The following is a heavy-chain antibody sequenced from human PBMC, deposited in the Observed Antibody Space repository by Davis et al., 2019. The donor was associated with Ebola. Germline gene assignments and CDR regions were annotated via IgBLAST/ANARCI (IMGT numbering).Heavy chain of an antibody. CDR1: GYTFTGYY. CDR2: INPNSGGT. CDR3: ARGITMVYYYYYMDV. V-gene: IGHV1-2*02. Sequence: ASVKVSCKASGYTFTGYYMHWVRQAPGQGLEWMGWINPNSGGTNYAQKFQDRVTITADESTSTTYMVLSSLRSEDTAIYYCARGITMVYYYYYMDVWGKGTTVTVSS. D-gene: IGHD3-10*01. J-gene: IGHJ6*03.